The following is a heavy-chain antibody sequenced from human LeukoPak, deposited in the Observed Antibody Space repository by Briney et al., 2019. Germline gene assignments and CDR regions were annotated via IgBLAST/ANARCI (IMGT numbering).Heavy chain of an antibody. J-gene: IGHJ4*02. V-gene: IGHV1-2*02. Sequence: ASVKVSCKASGGTFSSYAISWVRQAPGQGLEWMGGIIPNSGGTNYAQKFQGRVTMTRDTSISTAYMELSRPRSDDTAVYYCASMLWDTAMDTPTNYFDYWGQGTLVTVSS. D-gene: IGHD5-18*01. CDR3: ASMLWDTAMDTPTNYFDY. CDR2: IIPNSGGT. CDR1: GGTFSSYA.